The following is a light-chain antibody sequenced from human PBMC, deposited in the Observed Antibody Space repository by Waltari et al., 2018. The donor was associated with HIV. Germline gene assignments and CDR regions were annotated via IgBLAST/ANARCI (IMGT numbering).Light chain of an antibody. Sequence: QSALTQPASVSGSPGQSITISCTGTISDIGSYNLVSRYQQYPGRAPKLIIYEVSKRPAGVSDRFSGSKSGNRASLTVAGLKGEDEADYYCCSYAGGRVCVLLGGGTRLTV. CDR3: CSYAGGRVCVL. CDR1: ISDIGSYNL. V-gene: IGLV2-23*02. J-gene: IGLJ2*01. CDR2: EVS.